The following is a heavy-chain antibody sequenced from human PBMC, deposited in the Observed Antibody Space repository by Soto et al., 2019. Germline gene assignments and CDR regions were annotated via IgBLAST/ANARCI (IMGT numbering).Heavy chain of an antibody. J-gene: IGHJ4*02. V-gene: IGHV1-18*01. Sequence: ASVKVSCKAFGYTFTNYGITWVRQAPGQGLEWMGWISAYNGNTHYTQRLQGRVTMTTDTSTSTAYMELRGLRSDDTAVYYCATITMVRGVIIPSDVWGQGTPVTVSS. D-gene: IGHD3-10*01. CDR3: ATITMVRGVIIPSDV. CDR2: ISAYNGNT. CDR1: GYTFTNYG.